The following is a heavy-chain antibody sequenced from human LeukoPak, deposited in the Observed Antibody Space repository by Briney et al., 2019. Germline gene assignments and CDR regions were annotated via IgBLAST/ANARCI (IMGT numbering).Heavy chain of an antibody. D-gene: IGHD5-18*01. Sequence: GGSLRLSCAASGFTFDDYAMHWVRQAPGKGLEWVSLISWDGGSTYYADSVKGRFTISRDNSKNSLYLQMNSLRAEDTALYYCAKAGYGFVYYYMDVWGKGTTVTVSS. V-gene: IGHV3-43D*03. CDR3: AKAGYGFVYYYMDV. J-gene: IGHJ6*03. CDR2: ISWDGGST. CDR1: GFTFDDYA.